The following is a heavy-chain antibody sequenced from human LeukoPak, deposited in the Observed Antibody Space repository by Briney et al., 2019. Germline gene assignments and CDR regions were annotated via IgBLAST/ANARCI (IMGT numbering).Heavy chain of an antibody. CDR1: GLTFSNYC. V-gene: IGHV3-30*18. CDR2: ISYDGRNK. Sequence: AGSLTLSCAAYGLTFSNYCIHWVRQAPGKGLEWVAAISYDGRNKFYPDSVKGRFTISRDNSKNTLYLQMNSLRPEDTAVYYCAKAPHSSDSSGYFVYWGQGTLVTVSS. D-gene: IGHD3-22*01. J-gene: IGHJ4*02. CDR3: AKAPHSSDSSGYFVY.